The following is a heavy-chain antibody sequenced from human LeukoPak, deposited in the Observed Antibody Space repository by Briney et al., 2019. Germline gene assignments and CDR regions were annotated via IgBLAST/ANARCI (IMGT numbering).Heavy chain of an antibody. V-gene: IGHV3-69-1*02. Sequence: GGSLRLSCAASGFTLSDYYMNWVRPAPGKGLEWLSYLSNSGTTTYADSVKGRFTISRDNAKNSLYLQMNSLRDEDTAVYYCARDPLTDDAFDLWGQGTMATVSS. J-gene: IGHJ3*01. CDR1: GFTLSDYY. CDR3: ARDPLTDDAFDL. D-gene: IGHD7-27*01. CDR2: LSNSGTT.